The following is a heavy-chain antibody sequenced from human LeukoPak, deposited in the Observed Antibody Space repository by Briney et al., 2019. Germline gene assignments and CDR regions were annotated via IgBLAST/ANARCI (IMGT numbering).Heavy chain of an antibody. CDR1: GFTVSSNY. Sequence: GGSLRLSCAASGFTVSSNYMSWVRQAPGKGLEWVSVIYSGGSTYYADSVKGRFTISRDNSKNTLYLQMNSLRAEDTAVYYCATLAAAGLFCYYGMDVWGQGTTVTVSS. D-gene: IGHD6-13*01. V-gene: IGHV3-53*01. CDR3: ATLAAAGLFCYYGMDV. CDR2: IYSGGST. J-gene: IGHJ6*02.